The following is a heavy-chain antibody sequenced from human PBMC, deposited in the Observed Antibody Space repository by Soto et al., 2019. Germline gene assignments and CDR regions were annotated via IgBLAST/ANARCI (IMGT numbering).Heavy chain of an antibody. D-gene: IGHD1-1*01. J-gene: IGHJ6*03. Sequence: QVQLQESGPGLVKPSETLSLTCTVSGGSISSYYWSWIRQPPGKGLEWIGYIYYSGSTNYNPSLTSRVTISVDTSKNHFSLKLSAVTAADTAVYYCARVGLEPAYYYYYMDVWGKGTTVTVSS. CDR3: ARVGLEPAYYYYYMDV. CDR2: IYYSGST. V-gene: IGHV4-59*01. CDR1: GGSISSYY.